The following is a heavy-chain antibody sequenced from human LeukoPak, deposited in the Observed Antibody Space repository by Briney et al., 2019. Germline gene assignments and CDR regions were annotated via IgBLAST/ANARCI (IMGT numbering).Heavy chain of an antibody. CDR3: ARDEGSGYYGY. CDR2: ISSSSSYI. CDR1: GFTVSSNY. J-gene: IGHJ4*02. Sequence: GGSLRLSCAASGFTVSSNYMSWARQAPGKGLEWVSSISSSSSYIYYVDSVKGRFTISRDNAKNSLYLQMNSLRAEDTAVYYCARDEGSGYYGYWGQGTLVTVSS. D-gene: IGHD3-22*01. V-gene: IGHV3-21*01.